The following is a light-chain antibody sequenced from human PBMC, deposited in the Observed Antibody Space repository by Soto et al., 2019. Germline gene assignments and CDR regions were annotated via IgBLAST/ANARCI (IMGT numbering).Light chain of an antibody. CDR2: HAS. V-gene: IGKV3-15*01. CDR1: ESVTRN. CDR3: QQYNDWPPIT. J-gene: IGKJ5*01. Sequence: EIVLTQSPVILSVSPGETATLSCRASESVTRNLAWYQHIPGQAPRLLVFHASVRATGIPARFSGSGSGTEFSLTISNLQSEDLAVYFCQQYNDWPPITFGQGTRLEIK.